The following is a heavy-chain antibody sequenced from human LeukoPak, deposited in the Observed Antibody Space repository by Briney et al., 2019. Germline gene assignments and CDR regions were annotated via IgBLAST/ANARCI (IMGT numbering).Heavy chain of an antibody. CDR3: ARDEVRGVIITSPPWFDP. Sequence: TGGSLRLSCAASGFTFSSYSMNWVRQAPGKGLEWVSSISSSSSYIYYAVSVKGRFTISRDNAKNSLYLQMNSLRAEDTAVYYCARDEVRGVIITSPPWFDPWGQGTLVTVSS. CDR2: ISSSSSYI. J-gene: IGHJ5*02. V-gene: IGHV3-21*01. CDR1: GFTFSSYS. D-gene: IGHD3-10*01.